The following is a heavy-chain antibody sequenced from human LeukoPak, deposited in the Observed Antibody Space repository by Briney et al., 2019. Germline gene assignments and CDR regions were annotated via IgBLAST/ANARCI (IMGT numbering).Heavy chain of an antibody. J-gene: IGHJ4*02. CDR2: ISGSGGST. D-gene: IGHD3-9*01. CDR3: ARYSSDFDWLLI. V-gene: IGHV3-23*01. CDR1: GFTFSSYA. Sequence: PGGSLRLSCAASGFTFSSYAMSWVRQAPGKGLEWVSAISGSGGSTYYADSVKGRFTISRDNSKNTLYLQMNSLRAEDTAVYYCARYSSDFDWLLIGGQGTLVTVSS.